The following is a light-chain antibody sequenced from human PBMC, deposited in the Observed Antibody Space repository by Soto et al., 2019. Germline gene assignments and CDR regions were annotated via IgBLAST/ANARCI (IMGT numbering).Light chain of an antibody. CDR1: SNDIGGYDY. Sequence: QSALTQPASVSGSPGQSITISCTGTSNDIGGYDYVSWYQQHPGKAPKLMIYDVTYRPSGVSNRFSGSKSGNTASLTISGLQAEDEDDYYCCSYTTSTAVIFGGGTKLTVL. CDR3: CSYTTSTAVI. CDR2: DVT. V-gene: IGLV2-14*03. J-gene: IGLJ2*01.